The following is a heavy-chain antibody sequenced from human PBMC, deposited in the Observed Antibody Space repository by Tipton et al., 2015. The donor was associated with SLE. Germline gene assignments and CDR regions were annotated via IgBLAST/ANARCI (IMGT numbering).Heavy chain of an antibody. CDR1: GGSISSSSYY. V-gene: IGHV4-39*07. Sequence: GLVKPSETLSLTCTASGGSISSSSYYWGWIRQPPGKGLEWIGSIYYSGSVVYNPSLKSRVPISVDTSKNQFSLKVNSVTAADTAVYYCAWPRSQSFNHWAQGPLVTVSS. J-gene: IGHJ5*02. CDR2: IYYSGSV. CDR3: AWPRSQSFNH.